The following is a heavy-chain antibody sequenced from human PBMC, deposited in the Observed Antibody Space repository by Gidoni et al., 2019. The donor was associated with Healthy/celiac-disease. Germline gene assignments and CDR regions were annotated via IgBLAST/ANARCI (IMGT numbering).Heavy chain of an antibody. J-gene: IGHJ3*02. CDR2: ISSSSSYT. V-gene: IGHV3-11*05. Sequence: VQLVESGGGLVTPGGSLRRSCAASGFTFSDYYLRWRRQAPGKGLEWVSDISSSSSYTNYADSATGLFTISRDNAKNSLYLQMNSLRAEDTAVYYGARDSTVDAFDIWGQGTMVTVSS. CDR3: ARDSTVDAFDI. CDR1: GFTFSDYY. D-gene: IGHD4-17*01.